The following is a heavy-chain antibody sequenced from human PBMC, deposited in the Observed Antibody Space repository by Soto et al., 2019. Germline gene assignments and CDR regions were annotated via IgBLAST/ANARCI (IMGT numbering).Heavy chain of an antibody. CDR3: ARGGGYDYYYYGMDV. CDR2: IYSGGST. Sequence: GGSLRLSCAASGFTVSSNYMSWVRQAPGKGLEWVSVIYSGGSTYYADSVKGRFTISRDNSKNTLYLQINSLRAEGTAVYYCARGGGYDYYYYGMDVWGQGTTVTVSS. D-gene: IGHD3-22*01. V-gene: IGHV3-53*01. J-gene: IGHJ6*02. CDR1: GFTVSSNY.